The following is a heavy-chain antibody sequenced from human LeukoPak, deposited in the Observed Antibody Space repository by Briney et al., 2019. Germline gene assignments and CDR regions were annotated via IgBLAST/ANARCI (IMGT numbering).Heavy chain of an antibody. CDR1: GGTFSSYA. CDR2: IIPIFGTA. CDR3: ARGLGTIFGVVTNMDV. Sequence: SVKVSCKASGGTFSSYAISWVRQAPGQGLEWMGGIIPIFGTANYAQKFQGRVTITADESTSTAYMELSSLRSEDTAVYYCARGLGTIFGVVTNMDVWGKRDHGHRLL. J-gene: IGHJ6*03. V-gene: IGHV1-69*01. D-gene: IGHD3-3*01.